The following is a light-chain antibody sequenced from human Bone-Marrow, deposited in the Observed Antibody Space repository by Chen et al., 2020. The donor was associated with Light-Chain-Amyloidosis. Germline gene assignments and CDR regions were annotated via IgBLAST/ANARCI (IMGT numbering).Light chain of an antibody. CDR3: SSYTITNTLV. J-gene: IGLJ1*01. V-gene: IGLV2-14*01. CDR1: SSDVGGDNH. Sequence: QSALTQPASVSGSPGQSITISCTGTSSDVGGDNHVSWYQQHPYKAPNLMIYEVTNRPSWVPDRFSVSKSDNTASLTISGLQTEDEADYFCSSYTITNTLVFGSGTRVTVL. CDR2: EVT.